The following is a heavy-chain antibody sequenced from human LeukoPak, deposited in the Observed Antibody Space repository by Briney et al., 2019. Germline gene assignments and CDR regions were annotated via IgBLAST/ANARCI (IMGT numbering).Heavy chain of an antibody. D-gene: IGHD3-3*01. V-gene: IGHV4-59*07. CDR3: ARVPYYDFWRGYNYFDS. CDR2: IYYSGRT. CDR1: GASMSSYY. Sequence: ADTLSLMCSVWGASMSSYYGLWTRDPPGEGVEGSGYIYYSGRTNYNPSLKSRVTISVDTPKNQFSLKLRSVTAADTAVYYCARVPYYDFWRGYNYFDSWGQGTLVTVSS. J-gene: IGHJ4*02.